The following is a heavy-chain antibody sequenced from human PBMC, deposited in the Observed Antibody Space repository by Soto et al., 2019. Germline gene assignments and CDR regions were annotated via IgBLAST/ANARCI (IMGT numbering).Heavy chain of an antibody. Sequence: GGSLRLSCAASGFTFSSYSMNWVRQAPGKGLEWVSSISSSSYIYYADSVKGRFTISRDNAKNSLYLQMNSLGAEDTAVYYCARDLDAPLVYFDYWGQGTLVTVSS. CDR2: ISSSSYI. D-gene: IGHD6-6*01. V-gene: IGHV3-21*01. J-gene: IGHJ4*02. CDR3: ARDLDAPLVYFDY. CDR1: GFTFSSYS.